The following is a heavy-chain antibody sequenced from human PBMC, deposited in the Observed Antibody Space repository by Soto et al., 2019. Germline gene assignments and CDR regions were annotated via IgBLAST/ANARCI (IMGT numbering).Heavy chain of an antibody. Sequence: QVQLVQSGAEVKRPGSSVKVSCKVSGYTFTNFGINWVRQAPGQGLEWVGWFNPANRNTNYAQKFQDRVSMTTDTSTNTAYMELRGLRSDDTAVYYCARVRFGDPFDFWGQGTLVTVSS. V-gene: IGHV1-18*01. CDR2: FNPANRNT. D-gene: IGHD2-21*02. CDR1: GYTFTNFG. CDR3: ARVRFGDPFDF. J-gene: IGHJ4*02.